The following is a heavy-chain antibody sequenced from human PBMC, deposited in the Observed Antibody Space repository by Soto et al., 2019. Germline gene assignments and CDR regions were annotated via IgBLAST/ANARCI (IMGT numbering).Heavy chain of an antibody. V-gene: IGHV4-34*01. CDR3: ARGVRRPRSWYSDY. Sequence: ETLSLTCSVYGESFSGYYWSWIRQPPGKGLEWIGEIHDSGSTNYNPSLKSRLIMSVDTSRNQFSLKLSSVTAADTDVYYCARGVRRPRSWYSDYWGQGTLVTVSS. J-gene: IGHJ4*02. D-gene: IGHD6-13*01. CDR2: IHDSGST. CDR1: GESFSGYY.